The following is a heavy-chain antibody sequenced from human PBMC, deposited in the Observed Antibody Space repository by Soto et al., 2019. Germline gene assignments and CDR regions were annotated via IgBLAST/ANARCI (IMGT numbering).Heavy chain of an antibody. Sequence: QVQLVQSGAEVKKPGSSVKISCYISGGTFSNYAINWVRQAPGQGLEWMGGITPVLDSRDNAPKFQDRVTITADESTSAVYLELTSLTSEDTAIYYCARGNAGRVSYYFDFWGHGTLVTVSS. J-gene: IGHJ4*01. V-gene: IGHV1-69*01. CDR3: ARGNAGRVSYYFDF. CDR2: ITPVLDSR. CDR1: GGTFSNYA. D-gene: IGHD2-15*01.